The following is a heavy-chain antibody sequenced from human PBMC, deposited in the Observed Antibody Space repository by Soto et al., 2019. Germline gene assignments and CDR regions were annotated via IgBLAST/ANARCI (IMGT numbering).Heavy chain of an antibody. CDR2: VNPIVSMS. V-gene: IGHV1-69*04. CDR1: GDTFNFYS. J-gene: IGHJ4*02. D-gene: IGHD3-10*01. CDR3: ATSYGSGYRAFDY. Sequence: QVQLVQSGAEVKRPGSSVKVSCKASGDTFNFYSINWVRQAPGLGLEWMGRVNPIVSMSNYAQRFQGRVTMTADKSTSTSYMELSGLSSEDTAISYCATSYGSGYRAFDYWGQGALVTVSS.